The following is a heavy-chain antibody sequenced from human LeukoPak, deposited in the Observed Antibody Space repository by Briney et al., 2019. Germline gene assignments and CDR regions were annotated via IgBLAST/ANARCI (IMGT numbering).Heavy chain of an antibody. CDR2: IKQDGSEK. V-gene: IGHV3-7*01. CDR3: ARVGATFSGYYYYMDV. J-gene: IGHJ6*03. CDR1: GFTFSSYW. Sequence: GGSLRLSCAASGFTFSSYWMSWVRQAPGRGLGWVANIKQDGSEKYYVDSVKGRFTNSRDNAKNSLYLQMNSLRGEDTAVYYCARVGATFSGYYYYMDVWGKGTTVTVSS. D-gene: IGHD1-26*01.